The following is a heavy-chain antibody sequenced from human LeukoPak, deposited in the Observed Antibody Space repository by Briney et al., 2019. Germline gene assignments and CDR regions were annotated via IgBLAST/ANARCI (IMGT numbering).Heavy chain of an antibody. CDR3: ARGSSSWYR. CDR2: IYYSGST. CDR1: GGSFSGYY. J-gene: IGHJ4*02. V-gene: IGHV4-59*08. Sequence: PSETLSLTCAVYGGSFSGYYWSWIRQPPGKGLEWIGYIYYSGSTNYNPSLKSRVTISVDASKNQFSLKLSSVTAADTAVYYCARGSSSWYRWGQGTLVTVSS. D-gene: IGHD6-13*01.